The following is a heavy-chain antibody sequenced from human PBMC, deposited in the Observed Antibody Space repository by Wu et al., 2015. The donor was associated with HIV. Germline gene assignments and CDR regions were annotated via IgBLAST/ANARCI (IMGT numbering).Heavy chain of an antibody. CDR2: INPSGGST. D-gene: IGHD3-16*02. CDR1: GDGFTSYA. V-gene: IGHV1-46*03. Sequence: QVHLAQFGGEVKKPGSSVKVTCKASGDGFTSYAVSWVRQAPGQGLEWMGIINPSGGSTSYAQKFQGRVTMTRDTSTSTVYMELSSLRSEDTAVYYCASLGHNDYVWGSYRHASDYWGQGTLVHRLL. J-gene: IGHJ4*02. CDR3: ASLGHNDYVWGSYRHASDY.